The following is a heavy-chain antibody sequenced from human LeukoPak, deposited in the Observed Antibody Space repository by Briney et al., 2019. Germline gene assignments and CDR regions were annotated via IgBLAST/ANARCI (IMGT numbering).Heavy chain of an antibody. V-gene: IGHV3-23*01. CDR1: GVTFSSYA. D-gene: IGHD3-10*01. Sequence: GGSLRLSCAATGVTFSSYAMSLVRQAPGKGLEWVSSIGAGGGSTYHADSVKGRFTISRDSSKNTLYLQMNSLRAEDTAVYYCAKDSATWYFDYWGQGTLVTVSS. CDR3: AKDSATWYFDY. CDR2: IGAGGGST. J-gene: IGHJ4*02.